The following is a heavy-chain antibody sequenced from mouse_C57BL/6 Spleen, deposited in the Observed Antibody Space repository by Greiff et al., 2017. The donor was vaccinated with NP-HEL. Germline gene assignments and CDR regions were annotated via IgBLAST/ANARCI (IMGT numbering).Heavy chain of an antibody. J-gene: IGHJ4*01. CDR2: IYPGDGDT. Sequence: QVQLQQSGAELVKPGASVKISCKASGYAFSSYWMNWVKQRPGKGLEWIGQIYPGDGDTNYNGKFKGKATLTADKSSSTAYMQLSSLTSEDSAVYFCARWGTTVVATDAMDYWGQGTSVTVSS. D-gene: IGHD1-1*01. CDR1: GYAFSSYW. V-gene: IGHV1-80*01. CDR3: ARWGTTVVATDAMDY.